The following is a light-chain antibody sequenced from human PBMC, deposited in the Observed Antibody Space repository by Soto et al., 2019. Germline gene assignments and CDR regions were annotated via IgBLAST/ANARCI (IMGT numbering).Light chain of an antibody. CDR2: EVN. CDR1: SSDVGAYDL. V-gene: IGLV2-14*02. J-gene: IGLJ1*01. CDR3: SSYSRSINYV. Sequence: QSVLTQPASVSGSPGQSITISCIGTSSDVGAYDLVSWYQQYPGTAPRLIIYEVNKRPSGIPDRFSGSKSGNTASLTVSGLQPEDEAEYFCSSYSRSINYVFGTGTKLTVL.